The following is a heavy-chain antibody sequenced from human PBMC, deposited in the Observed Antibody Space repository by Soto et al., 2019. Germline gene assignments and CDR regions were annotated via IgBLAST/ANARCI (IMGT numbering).Heavy chain of an antibody. CDR2: IIPIFGTA. CDR3: ARDGSIVVVPAAIPPPYYYGMDV. Sequence: QVQLVQSGAEVKKPGSSVKVSCKASGGTFSSYAISWVRQAPGQGLEWMGGIIPIFGTAHYAQKFQGRVTITDEESTRTAYMELSRLRAEVTAVYYCARDGSIVVVPAAIPPPYYYGMDVWGQGTTVTVSS. D-gene: IGHD2-2*02. J-gene: IGHJ6*02. CDR1: GGTFSSYA. V-gene: IGHV1-69*01.